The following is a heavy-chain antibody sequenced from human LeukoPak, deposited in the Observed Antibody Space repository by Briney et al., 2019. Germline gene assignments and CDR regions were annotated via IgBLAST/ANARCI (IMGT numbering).Heavy chain of an antibody. D-gene: IGHD5-12*01. CDR2: INSNGSST. Sequence: PGGSLTLSCAASGFTFTNYWMHWVRQSPGKGLVWVSRINSNGSSTSYADSVKGRFTISRDNAKNTLHLQMTSLRAGDTALYYCAKGGATICDNWGQGTLVTVSS. J-gene: IGHJ4*02. CDR1: GFTFTNYW. CDR3: AKGGATICDN. V-gene: IGHV3-74*01.